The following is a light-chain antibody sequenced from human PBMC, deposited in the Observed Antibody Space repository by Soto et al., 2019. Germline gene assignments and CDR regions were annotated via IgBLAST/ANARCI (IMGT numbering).Light chain of an antibody. CDR2: LNSDGSH. Sequence: QLVLTQSPSASASLGASVKLTCTLSSGHSTYAIAWHQHQSEKGPRFLMKLNSDGSHNKGDGIPDRFSGSSSGAERYLTISSLQSEDEADYYCQTWGTGGVFGGGTKVTVL. J-gene: IGLJ3*02. CDR3: QTWGTGGV. CDR1: SGHSTYA. V-gene: IGLV4-69*01.